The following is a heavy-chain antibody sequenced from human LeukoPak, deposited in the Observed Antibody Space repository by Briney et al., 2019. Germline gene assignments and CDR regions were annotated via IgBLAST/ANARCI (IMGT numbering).Heavy chain of an antibody. J-gene: IGHJ4*02. D-gene: IGHD3-22*01. V-gene: IGHV3-23*01. CDR3: AKDYYDSRNYFDY. CDR1: GFTFSMHA. CDR2: ISGSGGST. Sequence: GGSLRLSCAASGFTFSMHAMSWVRQAPGKGLEWVSTISGSGGSTNYADSVRGRFTISRDNSKNTLYLQMNSLRAEDTAVYYCAKDYYDSRNYFDYWGQGTLVTVSS.